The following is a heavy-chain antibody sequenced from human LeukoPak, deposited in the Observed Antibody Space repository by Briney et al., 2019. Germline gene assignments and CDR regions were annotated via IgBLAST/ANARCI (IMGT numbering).Heavy chain of an antibody. D-gene: IGHD6-6*01. CDR3: ARRGLYSSSHFDY. CDR1: GYTFSSYW. V-gene: IGHV5-51*01. Sequence: GESLKISCKASGYTFSSYWIGWVRQMPGKGLEWMGIIYPGDSDTRYSPSFQGQVTISADKSISTAYLQWSSLKASDTAMYYCARRGLYSSSHFDYWGQGTLVTVSS. CDR2: IYPGDSDT. J-gene: IGHJ4*02.